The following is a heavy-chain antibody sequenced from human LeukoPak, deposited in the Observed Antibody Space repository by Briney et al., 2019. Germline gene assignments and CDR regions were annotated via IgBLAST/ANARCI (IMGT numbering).Heavy chain of an antibody. CDR2: MNPNSGNT. J-gene: IGHJ4*02. D-gene: IGHD4-17*01. Sequence: ASVKVPCKSSVYTFTSYYINWVRQATGQGLEGMGWMNPNSGNTGYAQKFQGRVTMTRNTSIRTDYRELTSLRSDDPAVYYCARGYGDYVLDDYWGQGTLVTVSS. CDR3: ARGYGDYVLDDY. V-gene: IGHV1-8*01. CDR1: VYTFTSYY.